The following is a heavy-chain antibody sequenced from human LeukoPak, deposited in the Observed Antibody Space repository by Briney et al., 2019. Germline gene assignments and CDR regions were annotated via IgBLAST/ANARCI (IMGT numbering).Heavy chain of an antibody. CDR1: GFTLTTYA. CDR3: ARDGGYGSGSYYSFDY. V-gene: IGHV3-7*01. J-gene: IGHJ4*02. CDR2: IKQDGTEK. Sequence: GGSLRLSCAASGFTLTTYAMSWVRQAPGQGLEWVANIKQDGTEKSYVDSVKGRFTISRDNAKNSLYLQVNSLRDEDTAVYYCARDGGYGSGSYYSFDYWGQGTLVTVSS. D-gene: IGHD3-10*01.